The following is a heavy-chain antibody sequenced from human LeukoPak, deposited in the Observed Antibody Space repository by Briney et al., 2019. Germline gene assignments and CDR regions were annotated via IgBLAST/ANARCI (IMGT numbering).Heavy chain of an antibody. CDR3: AREGGADYYDSSGYYKNWFDP. CDR1: GGTFSSYA. V-gene: IGHV1-69*04. J-gene: IGHJ5*02. CDR2: IIPILGIA. Sequence: GASVKVSCKASGGTFSSYAIGWVRQAPGQGLEWMGRIIPILGIANYAQKFQGRVTITADKSTSTAYMELSSLRSEDTAVYYCAREGGADYYDSSGYYKNWFDPWGQGTLVTVSS. D-gene: IGHD3-22*01.